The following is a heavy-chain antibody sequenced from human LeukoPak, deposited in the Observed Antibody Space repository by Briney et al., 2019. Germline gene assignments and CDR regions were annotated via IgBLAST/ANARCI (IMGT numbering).Heavy chain of an antibody. V-gene: IGHV4-34*01. D-gene: IGHD3-16*02. CDR2: INHSGST. CDR1: GGSFSGYY. J-gene: IGHJ4*02. CDR3: ARRLITFGGVIVTCFDY. Sequence: SETLSHTCAVYGGSFSGYYWSWIRQTPGKGLEWIGEINHSGSTNYNPSLKSRVTISVDTSKNQFSLKLSSVTAADTAVYYCARRLITFGGVIVTCFDYWGQGTLVTVSS.